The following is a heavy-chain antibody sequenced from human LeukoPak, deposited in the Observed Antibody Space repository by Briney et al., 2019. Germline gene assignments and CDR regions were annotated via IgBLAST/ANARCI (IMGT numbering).Heavy chain of an antibody. V-gene: IGHV3-74*01. D-gene: IGHD5-18*01. Sequence: GGSLRLSCAVSGFTFDDYAMHWVRQAPGKGLEWVSGINSDGSSRSHADSVKGRFTISRDNAKNTLYLQMNSLRAEDTAVYYCARDGYSFYGMDVWGQGTTVTVSS. CDR2: INSDGSSR. CDR3: ARDGYSFYGMDV. J-gene: IGHJ6*02. CDR1: GFTFDDYA.